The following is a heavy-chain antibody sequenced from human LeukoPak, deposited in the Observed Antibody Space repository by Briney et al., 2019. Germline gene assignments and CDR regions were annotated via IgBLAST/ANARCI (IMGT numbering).Heavy chain of an antibody. CDR2: VSKNGNHQ. V-gene: IGHV3-30*18. CDR3: AKEIHAFGGFDH. J-gene: IGHJ4*02. D-gene: IGHD3-10*01. Sequence: GGSLRLSSDVLGFLFSSYGMHWVRQAPGKGLEWVAGVSKNGNHQSYADSMKGRFTISRDNSKNKMFLQMNSLRDEDTAVYYCAKEIHAFGGFDHWGQGTLVTVSS. CDR1: GFLFSSYG.